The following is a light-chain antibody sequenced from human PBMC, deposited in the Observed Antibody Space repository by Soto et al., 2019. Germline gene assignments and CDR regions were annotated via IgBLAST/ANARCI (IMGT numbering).Light chain of an antibody. J-gene: IGKJ5*01. CDR2: GAS. V-gene: IGKV1-39*01. CDR1: HGISNF. Sequence: DTQMTQSPPSLSASVGDRVTITCRASHGISNFLSWYQQKPGKAPKFLIYGASTLQSGVPSRFTGSGSGTDFTLTVNSLQAEDFATYYCQQGYSSPATFGQGTRLEIK. CDR3: QQGYSSPAT.